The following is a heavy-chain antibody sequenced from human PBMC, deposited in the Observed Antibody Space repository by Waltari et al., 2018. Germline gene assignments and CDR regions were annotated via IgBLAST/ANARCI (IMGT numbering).Heavy chain of an antibody. V-gene: IGHV3-74*01. CDR2: ITGDGALT. CDR3: ATESLGAGHRYFEV. J-gene: IGHJ2*01. D-gene: IGHD7-27*01. Sequence: AQLVESGGDVVQPGGSLGLSWVGAGCIFSTYWMQWLRQEQGKGLVWVARITGDGALTFYADSVKGRFTISRENARNTLSLEMNNVRDEDTAIYYCATESLGAGHRYFEVWGRGTLVTVSS. CDR1: GCIFSTYW.